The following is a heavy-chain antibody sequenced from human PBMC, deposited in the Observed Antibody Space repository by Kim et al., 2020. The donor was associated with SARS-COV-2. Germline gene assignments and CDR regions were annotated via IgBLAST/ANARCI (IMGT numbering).Heavy chain of an antibody. CDR3: ARVLSSTSYYGMDV. J-gene: IGHJ6*02. D-gene: IGHD2-2*01. V-gene: IGHV3-30*04. CDR2: ISYDGSNN. CDR1: GFTFSSYA. Sequence: GGSLRLSCAASGFTFSSYAMLWVRQAPGKGLEWVAVISYDGSNNYYADSVKGRFTISRDNSKNTLYLQMNSLRAEDTAVYYCARVLSSTSYYGMDVWGQGTTVTVSS.